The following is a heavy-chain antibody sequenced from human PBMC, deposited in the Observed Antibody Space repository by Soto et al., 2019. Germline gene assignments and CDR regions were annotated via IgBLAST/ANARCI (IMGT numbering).Heavy chain of an antibody. CDR3: ATLPDYYDSSGYYYPR. CDR1: GFTFTSSA. Sequence: SVNVSCKASGFTFTSSAVQWVRQARGQRLEWIGWIVVGSGNTNYAQKFQERVTITRDMSTSTAYMELSSLRSEDTAVYYCATLPDYYDSSGYYYPRWGQERMVIVSS. CDR2: IVVGSGNT. V-gene: IGHV1-58*01. J-gene: IGHJ3*01. D-gene: IGHD3-22*01.